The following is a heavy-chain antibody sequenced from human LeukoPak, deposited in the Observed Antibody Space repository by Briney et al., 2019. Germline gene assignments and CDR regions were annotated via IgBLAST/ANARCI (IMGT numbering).Heavy chain of an antibody. J-gene: IGHJ6*03. D-gene: IGHD5-18*01. CDR3: ARVETATYYYYYMDV. V-gene: IGHV4-30-2*01. CDR1: GGSISSGGYY. Sequence: SETLSLTCTVSGGSISSGGYYWSWIRQPPGKGLEWIGYIYHSGSTYYNPSLKSRVTISVDRSKNQFSLKLSSVTAADTAVYYCARVETATYYYYYMDVWGKGTTVTVSS. CDR2: IYHSGST.